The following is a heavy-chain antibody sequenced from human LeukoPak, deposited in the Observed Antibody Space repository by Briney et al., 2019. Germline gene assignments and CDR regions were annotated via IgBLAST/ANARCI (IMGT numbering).Heavy chain of an antibody. J-gene: IGHJ6*03. V-gene: IGHV3-21*01. CDR3: ARDSSYSYYMDV. CDR1: GFTFSSYS. CDR2: ISSSSSSYI. Sequence: GGSLRLSCAASGFTFSSYSMNWVRQAPGKGLEWVSSISSSSSSYIYYADSVKGRFTISRDNAKNSLYLQMNSLRAEDTAVYYCARDSSYSYYMDVWGKGPRSPSP.